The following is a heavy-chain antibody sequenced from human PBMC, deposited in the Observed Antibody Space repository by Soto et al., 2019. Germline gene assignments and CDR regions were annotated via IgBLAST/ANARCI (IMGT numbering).Heavy chain of an antibody. CDR3: ARGRYGDY. D-gene: IGHD1-1*01. CDR1: GYGFTTYC. Sequence: VHLVQSGAEVKKPGASVKVSCKGSGYGFTTYCITWVRQAPGQGLEWMAWISAHNGNTNYAQKLQGRVTVTRDTSTSTAYMGLRSLRSDDTAVYYCARGRYGDYWGQGALVTVSS. J-gene: IGHJ4*02. V-gene: IGHV1-18*01. CDR2: ISAHNGNT.